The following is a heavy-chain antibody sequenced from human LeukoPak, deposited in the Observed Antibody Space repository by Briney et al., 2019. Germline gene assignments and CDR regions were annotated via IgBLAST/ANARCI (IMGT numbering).Heavy chain of an antibody. J-gene: IGHJ3*02. CDR1: GFTFSSYW. D-gene: IGHD3-10*02. V-gene: IGHV3-7*01. CDR3: AKFFTGEYVRAFDI. Sequence: PGGSLRLSCAASGFTFSSYWMSWVCQAPGKGLEWVANIKQDGSEKYYADSVKGRFTISRDNSKNTLYLQMNSLRAEDTAVYYCAKFFTGEYVRAFDIWGQGTMVTVSS. CDR2: IKQDGSEK.